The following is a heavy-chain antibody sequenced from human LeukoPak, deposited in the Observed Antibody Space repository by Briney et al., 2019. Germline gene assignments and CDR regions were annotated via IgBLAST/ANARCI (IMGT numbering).Heavy chain of an antibody. D-gene: IGHD3-10*01. J-gene: IGHJ5*02. CDR1: GFTFSGSA. CDR2: IRSKANSYAT. V-gene: IGHV3-73*01. CDR3: TKGGSFSGSYINWFDP. Sequence: GGSLKLSCAASGFTFSGSAMHWVRQASGKGLEWVGRIRSKANSYATAYAASVKGRFTISRDNSKKTLYLQMNSLRPEDTAVYYCTKGGSFSGSYINWFDPWGQGTLATVSS.